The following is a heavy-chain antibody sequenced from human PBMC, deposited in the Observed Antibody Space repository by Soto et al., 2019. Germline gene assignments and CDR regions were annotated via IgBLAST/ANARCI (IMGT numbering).Heavy chain of an antibody. D-gene: IGHD2-21*02. V-gene: IGHV3-66*01. CDR1: GFTVSSNY. CDR3: ASLCGGDCYSSEGYFQH. CDR2: IYSGGST. Sequence: EVQLVESGGGLVQPGGSLRLSCAASGFTVSSNYMSWVRQAPGKGLEWVSVIYSGGSTYYADSVKGRFTISRDNSTNTLYLQMNSLRAEDTAVYYCASLCGGDCYSSEGYFQHWGQGTLVTVSS. J-gene: IGHJ1*01.